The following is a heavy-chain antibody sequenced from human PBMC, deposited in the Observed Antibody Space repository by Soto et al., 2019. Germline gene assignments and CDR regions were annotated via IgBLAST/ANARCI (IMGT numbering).Heavy chain of an antibody. CDR2: FSGSGGAT. J-gene: IGHJ4*02. V-gene: IGHV3-23*01. Sequence: WGSLRLSCAASGFIASNYAIIWFRHAPGRWLEWVSGFSGSGGATFYADSVKGRFTISRDSSKNTIYLQMDRLRADDTAVYYCAKAMADYWGRGTLVTVSS. CDR1: GFIASNYA. CDR3: AKAMADY.